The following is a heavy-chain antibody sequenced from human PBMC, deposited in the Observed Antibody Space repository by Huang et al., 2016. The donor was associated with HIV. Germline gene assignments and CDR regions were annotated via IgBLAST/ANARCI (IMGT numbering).Heavy chain of an antibody. CDR1: GYRFRSNW. D-gene: IGHD3-10*01. V-gene: IGHV5-51*01. Sequence: EVQLVQSGAEVKKPGESLKISCKGSGYRFRSNWIGWVRQMPGKGLEWMGIIYPCDSDTRDSPSFQGQVTISADKSINTAYLQWSSLKASDTAMYYCARLIGSPSFYYGLDVWGQGTTVTVSS. CDR2: IYPCDSDT. J-gene: IGHJ6*02. CDR3: ARLIGSPSFYYGLDV.